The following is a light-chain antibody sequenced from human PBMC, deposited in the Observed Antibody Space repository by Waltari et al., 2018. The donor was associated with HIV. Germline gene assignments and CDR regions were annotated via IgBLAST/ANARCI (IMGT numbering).Light chain of an antibody. CDR3: QVWDSTSDQQV. V-gene: IGLV3-21*02. Sequence: SYALTQPPSVSVAPGQTASIACGGNNIGSKSVHWYRQKTGQAPVLVVYGDSDRPAWITERLTGSNSGNTATLTISRVEAGDEADYYCQVWDSTSDQQVFGGGTRLTVL. CDR2: GDS. CDR1: NIGSKS. J-gene: IGLJ2*01.